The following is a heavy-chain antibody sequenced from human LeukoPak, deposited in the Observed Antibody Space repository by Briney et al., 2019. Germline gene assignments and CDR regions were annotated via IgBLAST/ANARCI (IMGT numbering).Heavy chain of an antibody. J-gene: IGHJ3*02. CDR3: AKGRFYGGNSGNADAFDI. Sequence: GGSLRLSCAASGFTFSNYAMNRVRQAPGKGLEWLSTITGGNEDTKYADSVKGRFTISRDNSKNTLYLQMNSLRAEDTAVYYCAKGRFYGGNSGNADAFDIWGQGTMVTVSS. V-gene: IGHV3-23*01. CDR2: ITGGNEDT. D-gene: IGHD4-23*01. CDR1: GFTFSNYA.